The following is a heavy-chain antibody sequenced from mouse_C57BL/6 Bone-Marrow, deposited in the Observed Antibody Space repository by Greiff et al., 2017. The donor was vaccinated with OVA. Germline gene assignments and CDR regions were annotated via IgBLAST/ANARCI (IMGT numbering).Heavy chain of an antibody. CDR2: IDPSDSYT. D-gene: IGHD1-1*01. Sequence: QVQLQQPGAELVRPGTSVQLSCKASGYTFTSYWMHWVKQRPGQGLEWIGVIDPSDSYTNYNQKFKGKATLTVDTSSSTDYMQLSSLTSEDSAVYDCARFGSSYEWYFDVWGTGTTVTVSS. V-gene: IGHV1-59*01. J-gene: IGHJ1*03. CDR3: ARFGSSYEWYFDV. CDR1: GYTFTSYW.